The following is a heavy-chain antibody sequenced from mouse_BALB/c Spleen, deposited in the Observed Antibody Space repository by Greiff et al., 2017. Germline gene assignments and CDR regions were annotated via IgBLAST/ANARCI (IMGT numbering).Heavy chain of an antibody. V-gene: IGHV5-4*02. CDR3: ARDLRLQGFAD. J-gene: IGHJ3*01. D-gene: IGHD3-1*01. Sequence: EVKVEESGGGLVKPGGSLKLSCAASGFTFSDYYMYWVRQTPEKRLEWVATISDGGSYTYYPDSVKGRFTISRDNAKNNLYLQMSSLKSEDTAMYYCARDLRLQGFADWGQGTLVTVSA. CDR1: GFTFSDYY. CDR2: ISDGGSYT.